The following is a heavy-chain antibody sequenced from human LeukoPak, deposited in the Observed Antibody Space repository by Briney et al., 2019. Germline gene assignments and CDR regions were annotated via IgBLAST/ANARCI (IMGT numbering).Heavy chain of an antibody. CDR2: ILYVGDT. V-gene: IGHV4-39*01. D-gene: IGHD3-22*01. Sequence: SETLSLTCTVSGGSITSSSYYWAWIRQPPGKGLEWIGSILYVGDTYYNPSLESRITISVDTSRNQFSLKLYSVTAADTAVYYCARSDSSRYGWLDPWGRGTLVTVSS. CDR1: GGSITSSSYY. J-gene: IGHJ5*02. CDR3: ARSDSSRYGWLDP.